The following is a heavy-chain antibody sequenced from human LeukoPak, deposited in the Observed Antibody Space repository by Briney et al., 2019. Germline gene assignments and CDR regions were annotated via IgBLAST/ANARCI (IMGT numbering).Heavy chain of an antibody. Sequence: GGSLRLSCAASGFTFSTYSMNWVRQAPGKGLEWVSSITSSRTYMYYADSVKGRFTISGDNAKNSLYLQMNSLRAEDTAVYYCARGGVEALQNDAFDIWGQGTMVTVSS. CDR2: ITSSRTYM. V-gene: IGHV3-21*01. CDR1: GFTFSTYS. CDR3: ARGGVEALQNDAFDI. D-gene: IGHD1-26*01. J-gene: IGHJ3*02.